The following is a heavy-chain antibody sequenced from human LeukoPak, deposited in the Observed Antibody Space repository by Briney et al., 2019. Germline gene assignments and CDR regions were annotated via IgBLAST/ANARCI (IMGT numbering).Heavy chain of an antibody. CDR3: AKDGPSYDSSGYYLDYFDY. CDR2: ISYDGSNK. CDR1: GFTSSSYG. D-gene: IGHD3-22*01. J-gene: IGHJ4*02. Sequence: GRSLRLSCAASGFTSSSYGTHWVRQAPGKGLEWVAVISYDGSNKYYTDSVKGRFTISRDNYANTLYLQMNSLSAEDTAVYYCAKDGPSYDSSGYYLDYFDYWGQGTLVTVSS. V-gene: IGHV3-30*18.